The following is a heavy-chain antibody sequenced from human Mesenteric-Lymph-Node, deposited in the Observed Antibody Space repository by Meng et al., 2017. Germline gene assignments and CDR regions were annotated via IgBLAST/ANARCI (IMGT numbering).Heavy chain of an antibody. Sequence: GESLKISCEASGFTFSSYSMKWVRQAPGKGLEWVSVLYSGGNTYYTDSVKGRFSISRDNSKNTLFLQMNSLRPEDTAVYYCAKGGYSGRSPHYGMDVWGQGTTVTVSS. CDR1: GFTFSSYS. CDR2: LYSGGNT. J-gene: IGHJ6*02. D-gene: IGHD5-12*01. CDR3: AKGGYSGRSPHYGMDV. V-gene: IGHV3-66*02.